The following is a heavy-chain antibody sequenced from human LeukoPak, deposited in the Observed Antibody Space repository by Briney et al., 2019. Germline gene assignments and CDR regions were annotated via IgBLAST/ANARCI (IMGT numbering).Heavy chain of an antibody. J-gene: IGHJ4*02. V-gene: IGHV5-51*01. D-gene: IGHD3-10*01. Sequence: GESLKISCKGSGYSFTNYWIGWVRQMPGKGLERMRIIYPGDSDTRNSPSFQGQVTISSDKSISTAYLQWSSLKAADTAMYYCITGGSGSFYNPFDYWGQGTLVIVSS. CDR3: ITGGSGSFYNPFDY. CDR1: GYSFTNYW. CDR2: IYPGDSDT.